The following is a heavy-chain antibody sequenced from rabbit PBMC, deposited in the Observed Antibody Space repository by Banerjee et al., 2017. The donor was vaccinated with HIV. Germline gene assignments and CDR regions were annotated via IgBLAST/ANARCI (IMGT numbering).Heavy chain of an antibody. D-gene: IGHD2-1*01. CDR1: GFDFSSYG. J-gene: IGHJ4*01. Sequence: QEQLVESGGGLVQPGGSLKLSCKASGFDFSSYGVSWVRQAPGKGLEWIGYIDPVFGSTYYASWVNGRFTISSHNAQNTLYLQLNSLTAADTATYFCVRGYSYDDYGDHNLWGPGTLVTVS. V-gene: IGHV1S47*01. CDR3: VRGYSYDDYGDHNL. CDR2: IDPVFGST.